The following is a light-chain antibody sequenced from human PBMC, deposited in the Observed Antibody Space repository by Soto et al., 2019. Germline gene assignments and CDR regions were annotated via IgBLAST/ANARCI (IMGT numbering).Light chain of an antibody. J-gene: IGKJ5*01. V-gene: IGKV3D-15*01. CDR3: QQYNNWPPV. CDR2: GAS. CDR1: QSLTHSSGYNY. Sequence: EIVLTQSPLSLFVSPGEPASISCRSRQSLTHSSGYNYLAWYQQKPGQAPRLLIYGASSRATGIPDRFSGSGSGTEFTLTISSLQSEDFAVYFCQQYNNWPPVFGQGTRLEI.